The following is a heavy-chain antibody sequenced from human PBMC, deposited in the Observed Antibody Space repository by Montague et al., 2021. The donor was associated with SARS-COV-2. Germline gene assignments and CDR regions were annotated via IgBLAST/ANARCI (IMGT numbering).Heavy chain of an antibody. D-gene: IGHD3-10*01. J-gene: IGHJ5*02. CDR1: GVSVSNRYTH. CDR3: ASYWQGGSGRGS. Sequence: SETLSLTCTVSGVSVSNRYTHWSWIRQSPGKGLEWIGHIDYGGSPNYSPSLHSRVTISLDTSKNQLSLRLNSATAAVTAAYYCASYWQGGSGRGSWGQGTLVTVSS. CDR2: IDYGGSP. V-gene: IGHV4-61*01.